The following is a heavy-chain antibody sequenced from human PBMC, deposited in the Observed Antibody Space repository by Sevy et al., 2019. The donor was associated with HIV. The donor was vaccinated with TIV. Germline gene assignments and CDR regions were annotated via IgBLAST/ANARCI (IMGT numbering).Heavy chain of an antibody. D-gene: IGHD3-3*01. Sequence: SETLSLTCTVSGGSISSYYWSWIRQPPGKGLEWIGYIYYSGSTNYNPSLKSRVTISVDTSKNQFSLKLSSVTAADTAAYYWARDYRVLRFLEWSVGGNYYYYYGMDVWGQGTTVTVSS. J-gene: IGHJ6*02. CDR3: ARDYRVLRFLEWSVGGNYYYYYGMDV. V-gene: IGHV4-59*13. CDR2: IYYSGST. CDR1: GGSISSYY.